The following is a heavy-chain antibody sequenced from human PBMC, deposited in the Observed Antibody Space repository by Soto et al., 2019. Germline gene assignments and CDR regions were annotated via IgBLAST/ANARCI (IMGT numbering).Heavy chain of an antibody. Sequence: PGGCLRLSCAASGFIFNNDAMSWVRPAPGKGPEWVSSIGDGGVDSYYADYVKGRFTISRDNSKNSLYLQMNSLRAEDTAIYYCAKDRVSRNSVWDPFDVWGQGTMV. J-gene: IGHJ3*01. CDR1: GFIFNNDA. D-gene: IGHD2-21*01. CDR3: AKDRVSRNSVWDPFDV. V-gene: IGHV3-23*01. CDR2: IGDGGVDS.